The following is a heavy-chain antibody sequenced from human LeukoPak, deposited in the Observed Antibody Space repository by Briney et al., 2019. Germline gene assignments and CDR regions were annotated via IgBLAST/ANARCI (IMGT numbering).Heavy chain of an antibody. CDR2: IRSSSGYI. D-gene: IGHD1-1*01. CDR3: ARYDARYGMDV. J-gene: IGHJ6*02. V-gene: IGHV3-21*01. Sequence: GWSLRLSCAASGFTFSSYSMNWVRQAPGKGLEWVSSIRSSSGYIYYADSVKGRFTISRDNSKNTLYLQMNSLRAEDTAVYYCARYDARYGMDVWGQGTTVTVSS. CDR1: GFTFSSYS.